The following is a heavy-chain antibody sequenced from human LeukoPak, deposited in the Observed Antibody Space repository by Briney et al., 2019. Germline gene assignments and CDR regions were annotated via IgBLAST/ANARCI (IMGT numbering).Heavy chain of an antibody. V-gene: IGHV3-30*03. J-gene: IGHJ4*02. CDR1: GFTFSSYG. D-gene: IGHD6-25*01. CDR2: ISYDGSNK. Sequence: LLGGSLRLSCAASGFTFSSYGMHWVRQAPGKGLEWVAVISYDGSNKYYADSVKGRFTISRDNSKNTLYLQMNSLRAEDTAVYYCAILADSSGRGSFDYWGQGTLVTASS. CDR3: AILADSSGRGSFDY.